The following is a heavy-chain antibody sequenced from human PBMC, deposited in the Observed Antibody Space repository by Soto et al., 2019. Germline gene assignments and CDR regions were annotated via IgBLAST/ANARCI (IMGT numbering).Heavy chain of an antibody. CDR1: GFTFRSYV. CDR2: TSYDGSDK. V-gene: IGHV3-30*19. J-gene: IGHJ1*01. D-gene: IGHD3-16*01. CDR3: ARWGTTGGLDV. Sequence: QVQLVESGGGVGQPGTSLRVSCVGSGFTFRSYVIHWVRQAPGKGLEWVALTSYDGSDKYYADSVRGRFTISRDNSRNTVDLQMDSLRLEDTALYYCARWGTTGGLDVWGQGTLVSVSS.